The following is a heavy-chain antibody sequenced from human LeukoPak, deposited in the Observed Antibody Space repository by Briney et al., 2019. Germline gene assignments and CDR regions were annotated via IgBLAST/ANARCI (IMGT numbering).Heavy chain of an antibody. CDR1: GFSFSGSA. CDR3: TRLEGGATANDY. J-gene: IGHJ4*02. D-gene: IGHD1-26*01. V-gene: IGHV3-73*01. Sequence: GGSLKLSCAASGFSFSGSAVHWVRQASGKGLEWVGRIRSKANSYATAYAASVKGRFTISRDDSENTAYLQMNSLKTEDTAVYYCTRLEGGATANDYWGQGTLATVSS. CDR2: IRSKANSYAT.